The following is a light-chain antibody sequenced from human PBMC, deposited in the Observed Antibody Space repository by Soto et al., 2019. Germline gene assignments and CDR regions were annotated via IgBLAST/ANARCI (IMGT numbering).Light chain of an antibody. J-gene: IGKJ1*01. CDR2: GAS. Sequence: IVLTHAPCTLSLSRGERASLSCRASQSVSNNYLAWYQQKPGQAPRLLIYGASNRATGIPDRFSGSGSGTDFTLTISRLEPEDFAVYYCQQYGSSGTFGQGTKVDIK. CDR1: QSVSNNY. V-gene: IGKV3-20*01. CDR3: QQYGSSGT.